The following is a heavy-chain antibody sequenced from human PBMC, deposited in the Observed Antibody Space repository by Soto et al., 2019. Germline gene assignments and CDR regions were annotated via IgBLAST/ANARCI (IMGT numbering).Heavy chain of an antibody. D-gene: IGHD5-18*01. J-gene: IGHJ6*02. CDR3: ARDVDRGYSYGSGYYYYGMDV. CDR1: GFTFSSYS. V-gene: IGHV3-48*02. Sequence: GGSLRLSCAASGFTFSSYSMNWVRQAPGKGLEWVSYISSSSSTIYYADSVKGRFTISRDNAKNSLYLQMNSLRDEDTAVYYCARDVDRGYSYGSGYYYYGMDVWGQGTTVTAP. CDR2: ISSSSSTI.